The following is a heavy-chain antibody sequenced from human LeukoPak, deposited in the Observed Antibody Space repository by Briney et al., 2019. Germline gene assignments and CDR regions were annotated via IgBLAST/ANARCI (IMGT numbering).Heavy chain of an antibody. D-gene: IGHD3-22*01. CDR1: GFSFSNSG. Sequence: GGSLRLSCAASGFSFSNSGMHWVRQAPGKELEWVAVIWYDGSNKYYADSVKGRFTISRDNSKNTLYLQMNSLRAEDTAVYYCARGVYDSSGSYFDYWGQGTLVTVSS. J-gene: IGHJ4*02. V-gene: IGHV3-33*01. CDR3: ARGVYDSSGSYFDY. CDR2: IWYDGSNK.